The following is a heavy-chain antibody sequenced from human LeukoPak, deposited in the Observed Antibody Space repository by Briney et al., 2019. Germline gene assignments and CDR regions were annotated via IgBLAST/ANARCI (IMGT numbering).Heavy chain of an antibody. CDR2: IYYSGST. D-gene: IGHD1-26*01. V-gene: IGHV4-39*01. Sequence: PSETLSLTCTVSGGSISSSSYYWGWIRQPPGKGLEWIGSIYYSGSTYYNPSLKCRVTISVDTSKNQFSLKLSSVTAADTAVYYCATVRPENSGSYYWDYWGQGALVTVSS. CDR1: GGSISSSSYY. J-gene: IGHJ4*02. CDR3: ATVRPENSGSYYWDY.